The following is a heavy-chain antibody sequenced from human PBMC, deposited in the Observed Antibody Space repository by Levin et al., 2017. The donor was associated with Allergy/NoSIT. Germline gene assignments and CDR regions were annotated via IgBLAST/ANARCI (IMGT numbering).Heavy chain of an antibody. CDR3: ARDVGP. V-gene: IGHV3-66*01. CDR1: GFDVSRNY. CDR2: VYSGGDT. Sequence: GGSLRLSCAASGFDVSRNYVKWVRQAPGKGLEWVSLVYSGGDTYYADSVKGRFTISRDKSTNTMFLQMNNLRVEDTAVYYCARDVGPWGPGTLVTVSS. J-gene: IGHJ5*02. D-gene: IGHD1-26*01.